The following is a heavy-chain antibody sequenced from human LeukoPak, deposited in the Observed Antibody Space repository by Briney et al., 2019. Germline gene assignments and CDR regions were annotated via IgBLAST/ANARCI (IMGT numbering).Heavy chain of an antibody. CDR3: AKDQGYCTSTSCPDY. J-gene: IGHJ4*02. D-gene: IGHD2-2*01. CDR2: ISGSGDST. CDR1: GFTFSSYA. Sequence: GGSLRLSCAASGFTFSSYAMSWVRQAPGKGLEWVSSISGSGDSTYYADSVRGRFTISRDNSKNTLYLQMNSLRAEDTAVYYCAKDQGYCTSTSCPDYWGQGTPVTVSS. V-gene: IGHV3-23*01.